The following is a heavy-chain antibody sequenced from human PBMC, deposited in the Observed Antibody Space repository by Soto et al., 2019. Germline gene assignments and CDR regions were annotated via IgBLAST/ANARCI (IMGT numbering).Heavy chain of an antibody. V-gene: IGHV1-18*01. D-gene: IGHD3-3*01. Sequence: GASVKVSCKASGYTFTSYGISWVRQAPGQGLEWMGWISAYNGNTNYAQKLQGRVTMTTDTSTSTAYMELRSLRSDDTAVYYCAREPGGILGVADHYYYYYGMDVWGQGTTVTVSS. CDR1: GYTFTSYG. CDR3: AREPGGILGVADHYYYYYGMDV. CDR2: ISAYNGNT. J-gene: IGHJ6*02.